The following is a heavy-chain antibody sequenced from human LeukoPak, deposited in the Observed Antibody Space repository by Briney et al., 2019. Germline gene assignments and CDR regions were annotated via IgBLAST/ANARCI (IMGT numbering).Heavy chain of an antibody. CDR3: ARVLGLYYYYGMDV. V-gene: IGHV1-18*01. CDR1: GYTFASYG. J-gene: IGHJ6*02. CDR2: ISAYDGDT. D-gene: IGHD3/OR15-3a*01. Sequence: GASVKVSCKVSGYTFASYGTGWVRQAPGQGLEWMGGISAYDGDTIYAQKFQGRVTMTTDTSTNTAYMELRSLRSDDTAVYYCARVLGLYYYYGMDVWGQGTTVIVSS.